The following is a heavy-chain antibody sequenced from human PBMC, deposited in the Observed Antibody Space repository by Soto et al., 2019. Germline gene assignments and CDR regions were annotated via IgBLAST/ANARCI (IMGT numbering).Heavy chain of an antibody. CDR1: GYTFSSYA. CDR2: ISAYDGST. V-gene: IGHV1-18*01. D-gene: IGHD3-16*01. Sequence: SVKVSCKASGYTFSSYAINWVRQAPGQGLEWMGWISAYDGSTNYAQKLQGRVAMTTDTSTTTAYMELRSLRFDDTAVYYCARDWGPHYMDVWGKGTTVTVSS. J-gene: IGHJ6*03. CDR3: ARDWGPHYMDV.